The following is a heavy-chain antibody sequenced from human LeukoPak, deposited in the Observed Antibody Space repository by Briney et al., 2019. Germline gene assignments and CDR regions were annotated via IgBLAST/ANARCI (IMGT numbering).Heavy chain of an antibody. CDR1: GFTFSSYW. CDR2: IKQDGSEK. J-gene: IGHJ4*02. Sequence: GGSLRLSCAASGFTFSSYWMSWVRQAPGKGLEWVANIKQDGSEKYYVDSVKGRFTISRDNAKNSLYLQMNSLRAEDTAVYYCARERGYLGSYYLDYWGQGTLVTVSP. D-gene: IGHD2-2*03. CDR3: ARERGYLGSYYLDY. V-gene: IGHV3-7*03.